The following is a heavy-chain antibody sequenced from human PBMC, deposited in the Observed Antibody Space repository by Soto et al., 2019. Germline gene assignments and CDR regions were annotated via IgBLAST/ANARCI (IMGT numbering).Heavy chain of an antibody. Sequence: QVQLQQWGAGLLKPSETLSLTCAVYGGSFSGYYWTWIRQPPGTGLEWIGEINHSGSTNYNPSHKSRVTISVDTSKNQFSLKLTSVTAADTAVYYCARDKITGLVDYWGQGTLVTVSS. D-gene: IGHD3-16*01. CDR2: INHSGST. CDR1: GGSFSGYY. CDR3: ARDKITGLVDY. V-gene: IGHV4-34*01. J-gene: IGHJ4*02.